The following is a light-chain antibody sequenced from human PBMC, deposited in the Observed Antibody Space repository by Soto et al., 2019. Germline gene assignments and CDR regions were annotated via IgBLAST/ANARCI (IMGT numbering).Light chain of an antibody. Sequence: EIVLTQSPATLSLSPGERATLSCRASQSVGSYLAWYQHKPGQAPRLLIYGASNRATDIPGRFSGRGSGTDFTPTISSVEYGDSAVYYCQQRDTWPRTFGQGTKLEIK. J-gene: IGKJ2*01. CDR3: QQRDTWPRT. CDR1: QSVGSY. CDR2: GAS. V-gene: IGKV3-11*01.